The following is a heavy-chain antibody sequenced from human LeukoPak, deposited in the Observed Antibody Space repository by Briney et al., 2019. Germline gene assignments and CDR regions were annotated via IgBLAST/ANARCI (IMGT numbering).Heavy chain of an antibody. CDR3: ARDMRYQTYYYGSGSYFLDY. CDR1: GYTFTSYA. J-gene: IGHJ4*02. CDR2: INAGNGNT. D-gene: IGHD3-10*01. Sequence: ASVKVSCKASGYTFTSYAMHWVRQAPGQRLEWMGWINAGNGNTKYSQKFQGRVTITRDTFASTAYMELSSLRSEDTAVYYCARDMRYQTYYYGSGSYFLDYWGQGTLVTVSS. V-gene: IGHV1-3*01.